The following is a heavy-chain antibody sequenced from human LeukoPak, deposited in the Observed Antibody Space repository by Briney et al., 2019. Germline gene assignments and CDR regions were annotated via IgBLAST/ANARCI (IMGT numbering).Heavy chain of an antibody. CDR1: GASISSSSSS. CDR2: IYYSGLT. J-gene: IGHJ4*02. V-gene: IGHV4-39*02. CDR3: ASGTFDDYGDYDRGDYFDH. Sequence: SETLSLTCTVSGASISSSSSSWGWVRQPPGKGPEWIGSIYYSGLTYDNPSLMRRVSISVAPSKNHIPLKVSSVTAADTAVYYCASGTFDDYGDYDRGDYFDHWGQGTLVTVSS. D-gene: IGHD4-17*01.